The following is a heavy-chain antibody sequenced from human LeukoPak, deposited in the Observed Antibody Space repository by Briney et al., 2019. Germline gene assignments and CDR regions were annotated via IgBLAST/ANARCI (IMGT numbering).Heavy chain of an antibody. CDR3: AKAEGYDILTGLDY. CDR1: GFTFSSYA. J-gene: IGHJ4*02. Sequence: GGSLRLSCAASGFTFSSYAMSWVRQAPGKGLEWVSAISGSGGSTYYADSVKGRFTISRDNSKSTLYLQMNSLRTEDTAVYYCAKAEGYDILTGLDYWGQGTLVTVSS. CDR2: ISGSGGST. V-gene: IGHV3-23*01. D-gene: IGHD3-9*01.